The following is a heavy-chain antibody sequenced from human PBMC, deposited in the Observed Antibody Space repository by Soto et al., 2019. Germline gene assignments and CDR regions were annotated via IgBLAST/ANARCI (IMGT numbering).Heavy chain of an antibody. CDR1: GFSFSNYG. Sequence: EVQLLESGGGLVQPGGSLRLSCAASGFSFSNYGMSWVRQAPGKGPEWVSIISTDGGTTHYADSVKGRFTISRDNSKNTLYLQLTSLSAEDTEVSYCTKGVGSGGYYDPFPIWGQGTMVNVSS. V-gene: IGHV3-23*01. D-gene: IGHD3-22*01. CDR3: TKGVGSGGYYDPFPI. CDR2: ISTDGGTT. J-gene: IGHJ3*02.